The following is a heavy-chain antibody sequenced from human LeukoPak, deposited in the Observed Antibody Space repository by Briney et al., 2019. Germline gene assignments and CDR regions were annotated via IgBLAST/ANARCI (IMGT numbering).Heavy chain of an antibody. Sequence: SETLSLTCTVSGASISGYFWSWIRQPPGKGLEWIGYIFSSGGTDHNPSLKSRVTMSVDASRNQFFLKLSSVTAADTAVYYCARHQYGGGCYDYWGQGTLVTVSS. V-gene: IGHV4-59*08. J-gene: IGHJ4*02. D-gene: IGHD2-15*01. CDR3: ARHQYGGGCYDY. CDR1: GASISGYF. CDR2: IFSSGGT.